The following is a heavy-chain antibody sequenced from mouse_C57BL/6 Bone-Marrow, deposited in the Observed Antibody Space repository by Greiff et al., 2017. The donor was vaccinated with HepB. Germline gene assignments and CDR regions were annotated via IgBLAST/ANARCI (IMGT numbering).Heavy chain of an antibody. J-gene: IGHJ1*03. D-gene: IGHD4-1*02. CDR1: GFTFSDYG. CDR2: ISSGSSTI. Sequence: EVKLVDSGGGLVKPGGSLKLSCAASGFTFSDYGMHWVRQAPEKGLEWVAYISSGSSTIYYADTVKGRFTISRDNAKNTLFLQMTSLRSEDTAMYYCETQLGRYWYFDVWGTGTTVTVSS. V-gene: IGHV5-17*01. CDR3: ETQLGRYWYFDV.